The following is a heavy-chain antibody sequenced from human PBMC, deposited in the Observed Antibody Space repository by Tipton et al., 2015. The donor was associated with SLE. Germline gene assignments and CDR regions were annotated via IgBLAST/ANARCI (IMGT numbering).Heavy chain of an antibody. CDR1: GFAFSNFW. Sequence: SLRLSCAASGFAFSNFWMSWVRQAPGKGLEWVANIKEDGSEKHYVDSVKGRFTISRDNANYSLYLQMNSLRAEDSAVYYCARRRGSIGKNSFDYWGQGTLVTVSS. V-gene: IGHV3-7*01. CDR3: ARRRGSIGKNSFDY. CDR2: IKEDGSEK. D-gene: IGHD1-26*01. J-gene: IGHJ4*02.